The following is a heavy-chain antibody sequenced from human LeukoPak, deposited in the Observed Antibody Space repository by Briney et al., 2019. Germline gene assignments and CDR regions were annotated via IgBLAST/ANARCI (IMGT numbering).Heavy chain of an antibody. V-gene: IGHV4-59*08. J-gene: IGHJ4*02. CDR1: GGSISSYY. Sequence: PSETLSLTCTVSGGSISSYYWSWIRQPPGKGLEWIGYIYYSGSTNYNPSLKSRVTISVDTSKNQFSLKLSSVTAADTAVYYCARRTIVATIYDYWGQGTLVTVSS. D-gene: IGHD5-12*01. CDR2: IYYSGST. CDR3: ARRTIVATIYDY.